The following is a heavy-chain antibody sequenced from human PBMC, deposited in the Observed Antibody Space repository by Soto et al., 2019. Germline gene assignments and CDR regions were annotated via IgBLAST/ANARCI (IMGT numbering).Heavy chain of an antibody. CDR1: GFTFSSYG. J-gene: IGHJ4*02. CDR3: ARVSGYYYVAPDY. V-gene: IGHV3-33*01. D-gene: IGHD3-22*01. CDR2: IWYDGSNK. Sequence: GGSLRLSCAASGFTFSSYGMHWVRQAPGKGLEWVAVIWYDGSNKYYADSVKGRFTISRDNSKNTLYLQMNSLRAEDTAVYYCARVSGYYYVAPDYWGQGTLVTVLL.